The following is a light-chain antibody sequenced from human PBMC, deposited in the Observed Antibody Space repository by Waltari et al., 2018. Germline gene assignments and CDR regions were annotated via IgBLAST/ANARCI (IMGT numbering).Light chain of an antibody. CDR3: SSYTYGGPWV. CDR1: SSDLGSSDL. CDR2: EVD. Sequence: SALTQPAPVSASPGQSITLSCTGNSSDLGSSDLVALYQQHPGKAPHLLIDEVDKRPSGVSYRFSGSKSGNAASLTISGLQAEDEAHYFCSSYTYGGPWVFGGGTLLTVL. J-gene: IGLJ2*01. V-gene: IGLV2-23*02.